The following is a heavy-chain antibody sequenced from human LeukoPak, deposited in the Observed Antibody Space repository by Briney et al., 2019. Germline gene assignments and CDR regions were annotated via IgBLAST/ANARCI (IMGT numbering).Heavy chain of an antibody. CDR2: ISSSSSYI. D-gene: IGHD3-22*01. Sequence: GGSLRLSCAASGFTFSSYSMNWVRQAPGKGLEWVSSISSSSSYIYYADSVKGRFTISRDNAKKSLYLQMNSLRAEDTAVYYCARDTYYYDSSGYYWFDPWGQGTLVTVSS. CDR1: GFTFSSYS. J-gene: IGHJ5*02. CDR3: ARDTYYYDSSGYYWFDP. V-gene: IGHV3-21*01.